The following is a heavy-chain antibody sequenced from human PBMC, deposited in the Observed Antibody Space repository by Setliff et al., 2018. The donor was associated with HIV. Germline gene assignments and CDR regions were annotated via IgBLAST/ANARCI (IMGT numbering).Heavy chain of an antibody. D-gene: IGHD3-16*02. CDR1: EFTFSVYA. J-gene: IGHJ4*02. CDR3: AKGASLVPRRPHFCYFDY. CDR2: ISGSGSST. Sequence: WSLRLSCAASEFTFSVYAMSWLRQAPGKGLEWVSGISGSGSSTYYADSVKGRFTISRDNSKNTLYLQMNRLRADDTAIYYCAKGASLVPRRPHFCYFDYWGQGALVTVSS. V-gene: IGHV3-23*01.